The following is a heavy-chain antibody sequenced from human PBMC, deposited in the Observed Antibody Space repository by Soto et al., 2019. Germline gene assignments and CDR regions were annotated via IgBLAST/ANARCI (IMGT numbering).Heavy chain of an antibody. CDR3: ARLIGNSWLDS. D-gene: IGHD2-8*01. Sequence: SQTLSLTCAISGDNVSNNRVTWNWIRQSPSRGLEWLGRTYYRSKWYNDYAVSVKGRITINPGTSNNQLSLQLNSVTPDDTAVYYCARLIGNSWLDSWGQGTLVTVSS. CDR1: GDNVSNNRVT. CDR2: TYYRSKWYN. V-gene: IGHV6-1*01. J-gene: IGHJ5*01.